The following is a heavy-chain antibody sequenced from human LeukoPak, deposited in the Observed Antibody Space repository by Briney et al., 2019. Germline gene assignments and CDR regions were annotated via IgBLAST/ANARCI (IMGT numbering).Heavy chain of an antibody. CDR2: TYYRSKWYN. Sequence: SQTLSLTCAISGDSVSSNSAAWNWIRQSPSRGLEWLGRTYYRSKWYNDNAVSVKSRITINPDTSKNQFSLQLSSVTAADTAVYYCARGDGVIPPRRPEGYYYYMDVWGKGTTVTVSS. D-gene: IGHD2-21*01. J-gene: IGHJ6*03. V-gene: IGHV6-1*01. CDR1: GDSVSSNSAA. CDR3: ARGDGVIPPRRPEGYYYYMDV.